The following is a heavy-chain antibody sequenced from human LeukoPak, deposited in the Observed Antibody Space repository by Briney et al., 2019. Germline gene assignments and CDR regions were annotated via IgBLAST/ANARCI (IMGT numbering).Heavy chain of an antibody. D-gene: IGHD1-26*01. J-gene: IGHJ3*02. Sequence: GASVKVSCKASGYTFTSYGISWVRQASGQGLEWMGWISAYNGNTNYARKLQGRVTMTTDTSTSTAYMELRSLRSDDAAVYYCARDKTVGGTMVDDAFDIWGQGTMVTVSS. CDR1: GYTFTSYG. CDR3: ARDKTVGGTMVDDAFDI. CDR2: ISAYNGNT. V-gene: IGHV1-18*01.